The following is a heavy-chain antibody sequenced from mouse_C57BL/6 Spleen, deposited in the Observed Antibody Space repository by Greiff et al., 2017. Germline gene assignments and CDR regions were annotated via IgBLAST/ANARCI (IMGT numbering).Heavy chain of an antibody. CDR3: ARSSWDSFDS. J-gene: IGHJ2*01. V-gene: IGHV1-82*01. CDR2: IYPGDGDT. Sequence: QVQLQQSGPELVKPGASVKISCKASGYAFSSSWMNWVKQRPGKGLEWIGRIYPGDGDTNYNGKFKGKATLTADKSSSTAYMPLSSLTSEDSAVYFCARSSWDSFDSWGQGTTLTVSS. CDR1: GYAFSSSW. D-gene: IGHD4-1*01.